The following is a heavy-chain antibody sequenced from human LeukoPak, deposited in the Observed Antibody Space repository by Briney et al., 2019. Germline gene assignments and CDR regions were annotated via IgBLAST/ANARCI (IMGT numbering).Heavy chain of an antibody. CDR1: GGSFSGYY. CDR3: ARDQDAGP. Sequence: SETLSLTCAVYGGSFSGYYWSWIRQPPGKGLEWIGEINHSGSTNYNPSLKSRVTISVDTSKNQFSLKLSSVTAADTAVYYCARDQDAGPWGQGTLVTVSS. D-gene: IGHD2-15*01. J-gene: IGHJ5*02. CDR2: INHSGST. V-gene: IGHV4-34*01.